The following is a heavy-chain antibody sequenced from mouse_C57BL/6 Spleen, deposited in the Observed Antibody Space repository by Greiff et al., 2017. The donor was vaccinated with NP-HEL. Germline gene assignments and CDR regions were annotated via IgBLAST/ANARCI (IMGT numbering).Heavy chain of an antibody. CDR3: ARSSWEDYYAMDY. V-gene: IGHV2-6*01. Sequence: VKLQESGPGLVAPSQSLSITCTVSGFSLTSYGVDWVRQSPGKGLEWLGVIWGVGSTNYNSALKSRLSISKDNSKSQVFLKMNSLQTDDTAMYYCARSSWEDYYAMDYWGQGTSVTVSS. J-gene: IGHJ4*01. CDR1: GFSLTSYG. CDR2: IWGVGST. D-gene: IGHD4-1*01.